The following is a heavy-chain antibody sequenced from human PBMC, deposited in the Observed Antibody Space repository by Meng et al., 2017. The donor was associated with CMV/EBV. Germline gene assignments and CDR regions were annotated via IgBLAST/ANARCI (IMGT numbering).Heavy chain of an antibody. CDR3: ARGGLGIGSSWPTYGGVLYYYYGMDV. V-gene: IGHV3-30*02. Sequence: GESLKISCAASGFTFSSYGMHWVRQAPGKGLEWVAFIRYDGSNKYYADSVKGRFTISRDNSKNTLYLQMNSLRAEDTAVYYCARGGLGIGSSWPTYGGVLYYYYGMDVWGQGTTVTVSS. J-gene: IGHJ6*02. D-gene: IGHD6-13*01. CDR2: IRYDGSNK. CDR1: GFTFSSYG.